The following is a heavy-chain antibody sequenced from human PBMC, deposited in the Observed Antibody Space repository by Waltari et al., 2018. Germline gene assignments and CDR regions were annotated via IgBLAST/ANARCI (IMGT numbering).Heavy chain of an antibody. D-gene: IGHD4-17*01. CDR2: IYWDDDK. CDR3: ARMTTVTNDFDY. CDR1: GFSLSTSGVG. Sequence: QITLKESGPTLVKPIQTLTLTCTFSGFSLSTSGVGVGWIRQPPGKALEWLALIYWDDDKRYSPSLKSRLTITKDTSKNQVVLTMTNMDPVDTATYYCARMTTVTNDFDYWGQGTLVTVSS. J-gene: IGHJ4*02. V-gene: IGHV2-5*02.